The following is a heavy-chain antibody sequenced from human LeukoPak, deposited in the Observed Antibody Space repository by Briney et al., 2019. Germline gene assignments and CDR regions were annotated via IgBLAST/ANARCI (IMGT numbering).Heavy chain of an antibody. Sequence: PSETLSLTCAVFGGSVTTYHWTWIRQPPGKGLVWIGHIHYSGGADYNPSLKSRVSMSLDTSKNHFSLRLTSVTAADTGVYFCARAEGAASHIWGQGTMVSVSS. D-gene: IGHD3-16*01. CDR2: IHYSGGA. J-gene: IGHJ3*02. V-gene: IGHV4-59*02. CDR1: GGSVTTYH. CDR3: ARAEGAASHI.